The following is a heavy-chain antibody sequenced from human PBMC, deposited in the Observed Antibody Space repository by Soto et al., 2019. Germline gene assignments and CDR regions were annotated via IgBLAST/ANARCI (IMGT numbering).Heavy chain of an antibody. CDR1: GFTFSSYW. CDR3: ARAYYDFWSGYYTGTTLDY. CDR2: INSDGSST. V-gene: IGHV3-74*01. D-gene: IGHD3-3*01. J-gene: IGHJ4*02. Sequence: GGSLRLSCAASGFTFSSYWMHWVRQAPGKGLVWVSRINSDGSSTSYADSVKGRFTISRDNAKNTLYLQMNSLRAEDTAVYYCARAYYDFWSGYYTGTTLDYWGLGTLVTVSS.